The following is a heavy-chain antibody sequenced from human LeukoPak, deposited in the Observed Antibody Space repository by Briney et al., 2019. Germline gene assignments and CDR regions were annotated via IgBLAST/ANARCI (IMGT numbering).Heavy chain of an antibody. CDR1: GDSIRSSNYY. CDR2: IYYNGRT. CDR3: ARRRYYDGSGYLD. D-gene: IGHD3-22*01. J-gene: IGHJ1*01. Sequence: SETLSLSCTVSGDSIRSSNYYWDWIRQPPGKGLVWMGSIYYNGRTYYNPSLGSRVSILIDTTNNHFSLKLSSMTAADTAVYYCARRRYYDGSGYLDWGQGTLVIVSS. V-gene: IGHV4-39*02.